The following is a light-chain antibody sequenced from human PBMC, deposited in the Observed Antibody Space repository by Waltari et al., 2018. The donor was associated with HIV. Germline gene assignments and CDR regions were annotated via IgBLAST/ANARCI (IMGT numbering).Light chain of an antibody. CDR1: GGNIAHNS. J-gene: IGLJ2*01. CDR3: QAYACRGVI. V-gene: IGLV6-57*02. CDR2: EDN. Sequence: NFMLTQPHSVSESPGKTIVISCTGSGGNIAHNSVPWYQQRPGSAPIPVIFEDNQRHTVVPVQAYASIDSSSNSASPTISGLSTEDEADYYWQAYACRGVIFGGGTSLSVL.